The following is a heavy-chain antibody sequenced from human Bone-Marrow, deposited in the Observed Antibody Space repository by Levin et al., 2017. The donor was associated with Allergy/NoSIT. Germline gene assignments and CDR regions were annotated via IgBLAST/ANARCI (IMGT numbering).Heavy chain of an antibody. CDR1: GFTFGDYA. V-gene: IGHV3-49*03. CDR2: IRSKAYGGTT. CDR3: TRDAGSRLVRWGVGGMDV. J-gene: IGHJ6*03. Sequence: HPGGSLRLSCTASGFTFGDYAMSWFRQAPGKGLEWVGFIRSKAYGGTTEYAASVKGRFTISRDDSKSIAYLQMNSLKTEDTAVYYCTRDAGSRLVRWGVGGMDVWGKGTTVTVSS. D-gene: IGHD3-16*01.